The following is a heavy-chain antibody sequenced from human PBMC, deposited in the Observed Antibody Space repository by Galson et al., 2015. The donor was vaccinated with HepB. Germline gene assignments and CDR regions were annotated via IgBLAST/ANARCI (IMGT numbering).Heavy chain of an antibody. CDR1: GFTFSNYA. J-gene: IGHJ4*02. CDR3: AYIWSYYSFGY. CDR2: ISGSGDST. V-gene: IGHV3-23*01. D-gene: IGHD3-10*01. Sequence: SLRLSCAASGFTFSNYAMSWVRQAPGEGLEWLSAISGSGDSTYYADSLKGRFTISRDNSKNTLYLQMNSLRAEDTAVYYCAYIWSYYSFGYWGQGALVTASS.